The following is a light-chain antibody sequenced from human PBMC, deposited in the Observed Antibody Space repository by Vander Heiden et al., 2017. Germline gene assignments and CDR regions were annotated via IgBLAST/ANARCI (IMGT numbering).Light chain of an antibody. J-gene: IGLJ3*02. CDR1: SSNIGSNT. CDR3: AAGDDSLNGQV. CDR2: SNN. V-gene: IGLV1-44*01. Sequence: QSVLTQPPSASGPPGQRVTISCSGSSSNIGSNTVNWCRRLPGTAPNLLIYSNNQRPSGVPGRFSGSKSGTSASLAISGLQSEDEADYYCAAGDDSLNGQVFGGGTKLTVL.